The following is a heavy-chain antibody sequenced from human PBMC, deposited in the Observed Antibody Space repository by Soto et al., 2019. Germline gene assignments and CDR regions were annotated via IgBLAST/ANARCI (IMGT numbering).Heavy chain of an antibody. CDR3: ARVNGDYALRFDY. D-gene: IGHD4-17*01. CDR1: GGSISSGGYY. J-gene: IGHJ4*02. CDR2: IYYSGST. Sequence: SETLSLTCTVSGGSISSGGYYWSWIRQHPGKGLEWIGYIYYSGSTYYNPSLKSRVTISVDTSKNQFSLKLSSVTAADTAVYYCARVNGDYALRFDYWGQGTLVTVSS. V-gene: IGHV4-31*03.